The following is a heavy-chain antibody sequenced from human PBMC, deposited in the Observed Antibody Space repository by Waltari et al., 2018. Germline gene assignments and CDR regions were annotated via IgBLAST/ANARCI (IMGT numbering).Heavy chain of an antibody. J-gene: IGHJ4*02. CDR1: GFTVSSYE. CDR2: ISSSGSTI. D-gene: IGHD3-3*01. CDR3: ARDSQAIFGVSGDYFDY. V-gene: IGHV3-48*03. Sequence: EVQLVESGGGLVQPGGSLRLSCAAYGFTVSSYEMNWARQPPGKGLEWVSYISSSGSTINYADSVKGRFTISRDNAKNSLYLQMNSLRAEDTAVYYCARDSQAIFGVSGDYFDYWGQGTLVTVSS.